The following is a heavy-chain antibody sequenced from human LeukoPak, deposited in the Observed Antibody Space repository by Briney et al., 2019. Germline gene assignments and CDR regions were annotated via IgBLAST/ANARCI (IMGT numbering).Heavy chain of an antibody. Sequence: ASVKVSCKASGYTFTSYDINWVRQATGQGLEWMGWMNPNSGNTGYAQKFQGRVTMTRDTSISTAYMELSRLRSDDTAVYYCARDSGERGSGSYLIAYWGQGTLVTVSS. D-gene: IGHD3-10*01. CDR3: ARDSGERGSGSYLIAY. J-gene: IGHJ4*02. CDR2: MNPNSGNT. CDR1: GYTFTSYD. V-gene: IGHV1-8*01.